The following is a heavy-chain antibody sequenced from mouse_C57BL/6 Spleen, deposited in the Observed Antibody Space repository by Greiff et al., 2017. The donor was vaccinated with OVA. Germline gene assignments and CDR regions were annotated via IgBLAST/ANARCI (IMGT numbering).Heavy chain of an antibody. J-gene: IGHJ3*01. CDR2: IHPSDSDT. V-gene: IGHV1-74*01. D-gene: IGHD3-2*02. CDR1: GYTFTSYW. CDR3: APQTAQASFAY. Sequence: QVQLKQPGAELVKPGASVKVSCKASGYTFTSYWMHWVKQRPGQGLEWIGRIHPSDSDTNYNQKFKGKATLTVDKSSSTAYMQLSSLTSEDSAVDYCAPQTAQASFAYWGQGTLVTVSA.